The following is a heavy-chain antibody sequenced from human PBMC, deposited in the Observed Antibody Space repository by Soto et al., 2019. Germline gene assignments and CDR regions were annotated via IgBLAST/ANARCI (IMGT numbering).Heavy chain of an antibody. CDR3: AKDGRTVFAVASEYFDY. Sequence: PGGSLRRSCAASGFTFRRQAMHWVRPAPGRGLEWVAVIGYHGVDKDYADSVKGRFTISRDNSKNTLYLQMNSLRAEDTAVYYCAKDGRTVFAVASEYFDYWGQGTLVTVSS. D-gene: IGHD6-19*01. CDR2: IGYHGVDK. CDR1: GFTFRRQA. V-gene: IGHV3-33*06. J-gene: IGHJ4*02.